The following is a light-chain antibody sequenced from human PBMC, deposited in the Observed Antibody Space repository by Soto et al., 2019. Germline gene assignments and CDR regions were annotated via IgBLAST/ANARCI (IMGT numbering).Light chain of an antibody. V-gene: IGKV4-1*01. CDR3: QQYYDTPYT. CDR2: WAS. Sequence: DIVMTQSPDSLAVSLGERATINCKSSQTVVYSTSAKNYFAWYQQKPGQPPKLLIYWASTRESGVPDRFSGSGSGTDFTLTISSLQAEDVAVYYCQQYYDTPYTFGQGTKLVSK. CDR1: QTVVYSTSAKNY. J-gene: IGKJ2*01.